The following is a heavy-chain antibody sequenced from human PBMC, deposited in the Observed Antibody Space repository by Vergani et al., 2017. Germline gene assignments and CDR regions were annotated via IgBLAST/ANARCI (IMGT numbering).Heavy chain of an antibody. J-gene: IGHJ4*02. D-gene: IGHD1-14*01. CDR2: IYYSGST. Sequence: QLQLQESGPGLVKPSETLSLTCTVSGGSISSSSYYWGWIRQPPGKGLEWIGSIYYSGSTYYNPSLKSRVTISVDTSKNQFSLKLSSVTAADTAVYYCARYTNQSRLDYWGQGTLVTVSS. CDR1: GGSISSSSYY. CDR3: ARYTNQSRLDY. V-gene: IGHV4-39*01.